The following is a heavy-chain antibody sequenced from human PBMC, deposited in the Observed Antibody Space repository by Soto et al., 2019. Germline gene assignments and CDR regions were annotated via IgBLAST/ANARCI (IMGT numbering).Heavy chain of an antibody. CDR1: GGSISSSNW. Sequence: PSETLSLTCAVSGGSISSSNWWSWVRQPPGKGLEWIGEIYHSGSTNYNPSLKSRVTISVDKSKNKFSLKLSSVTAADTAVYYCARWVKNYYGSGSSDYWGQGTLVTVS. D-gene: IGHD3-10*01. V-gene: IGHV4-4*02. CDR3: ARWVKNYYGSGSSDY. J-gene: IGHJ4*02. CDR2: IYHSGST.